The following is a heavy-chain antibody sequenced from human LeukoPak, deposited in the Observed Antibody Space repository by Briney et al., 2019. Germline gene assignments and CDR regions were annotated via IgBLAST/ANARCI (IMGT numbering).Heavy chain of an antibody. CDR3: ARELREHGVFDI. D-gene: IGHD1-26*01. CDR1: GFTLSTHG. Sequence: GGSLRLSCVGSGFTLSTHGMNWVRQAPGKGLEWVSGIGGSGIGHSTHYADSVKGRFTISRDNSKNMVYLQMDSLRAEDTALYYCARELREHGVFDIWGQGTMVTVSS. V-gene: IGHV3-23*01. J-gene: IGHJ3*02. CDR2: IGGSGIGHST.